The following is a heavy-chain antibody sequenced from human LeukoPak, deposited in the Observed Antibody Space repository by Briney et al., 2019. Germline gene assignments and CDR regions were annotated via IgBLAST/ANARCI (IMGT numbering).Heavy chain of an antibody. Sequence: GGSLRLSCAASGFTFSSYGMHWVRQAPGKGLEWVAFIRYDGSNKYYADSVKGRFTISRDNSKNTLYLQMNSLRSENTAVYYCARAKYYDILTGYFDYWGQGTLVTVSS. J-gene: IGHJ4*02. V-gene: IGHV3-30*02. CDR2: IRYDGSNK. D-gene: IGHD3-9*01. CDR3: ARAKYYDILTGYFDY. CDR1: GFTFSSYG.